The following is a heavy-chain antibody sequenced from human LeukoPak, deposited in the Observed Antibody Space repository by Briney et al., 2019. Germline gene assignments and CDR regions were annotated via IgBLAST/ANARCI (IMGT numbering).Heavy chain of an antibody. CDR2: MYSSGTT. D-gene: IGHD2-2*01. Sequence: PSETLSLTCTVSGGSISGYYWSWIRQPAGKGLEWIGRMYSSGTTNYNPSLKSRVTMSVDTSTNQFSLKLSSVTAADTAVYYCARGVVSAALWQNWFDPWGQGTLVIVSS. V-gene: IGHV4-4*07. J-gene: IGHJ5*02. CDR1: GGSISGYY. CDR3: ARGVVSAALWQNWFDP.